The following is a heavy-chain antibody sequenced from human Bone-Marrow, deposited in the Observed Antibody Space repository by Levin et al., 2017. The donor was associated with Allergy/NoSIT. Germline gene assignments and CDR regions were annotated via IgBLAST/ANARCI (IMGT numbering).Heavy chain of an antibody. J-gene: IGHJ6*02. D-gene: IGHD4-23*01. V-gene: IGHV4-39*01. CDR1: GASISTNNYY. Sequence: SETLSLTCTVSGASISTNNYYWGWFRQPPGKGLEWIGSIYYSESTYYTPSLKSRVTISVDTSKNQFSLKVRSVTAADTAVYYCGRQAALNDYGGEKYRGAMDVWGQGTTVTVSS. CDR3: GRQAALNDYGGEKYRGAMDV. CDR2: IYYSEST.